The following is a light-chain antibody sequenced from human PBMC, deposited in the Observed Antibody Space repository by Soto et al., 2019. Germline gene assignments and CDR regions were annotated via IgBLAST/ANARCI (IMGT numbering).Light chain of an antibody. J-gene: IGKJ1*01. CDR2: GAS. Sequence: EIVMTHSPATLSVSPGERATLSCRASQRVSSNLAWYQQKPGQAPRLLIYGASTRATGIPARFSGSGSGTEFTLTISSLQSEDFAVYYCQQYNNWPPWTFGQGAAVDIK. CDR1: QRVSSN. V-gene: IGKV3-15*01. CDR3: QQYNNWPPWT.